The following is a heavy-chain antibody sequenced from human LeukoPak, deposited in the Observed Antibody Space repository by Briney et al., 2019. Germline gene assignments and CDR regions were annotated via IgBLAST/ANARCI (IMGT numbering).Heavy chain of an antibody. V-gene: IGHV3-7*01. CDR2: IKQDGSEK. J-gene: IGHJ4*02. CDR3: ASLAQYYYDSSGWRSNDY. Sequence: GGSLRLSCAASGFTFSSYWMSWVRQAPGKGLEWVANIKQDGSEKYYVDSVKGRFTISRDNAKNSLYLQMNSLRAEDTAVYYCASLAQYYYDSSGWRSNDYWGQGTLVTVSS. CDR1: GFTFSSYW. D-gene: IGHD3-22*01.